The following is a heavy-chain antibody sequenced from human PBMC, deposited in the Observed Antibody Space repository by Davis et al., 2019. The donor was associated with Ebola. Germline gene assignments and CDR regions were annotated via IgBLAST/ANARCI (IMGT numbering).Heavy chain of an antibody. D-gene: IGHD5-18*01. Sequence: SVKVSCKASGGTFSSYTITWVRQAPGQGLEWMGSIIPILGIANYAQKFQGRVTITADESTSTAYMELSSLRSEDTAVYYCVRGGIQIWSSHYLDYWGQGTLVTVSS. CDR2: IIPILGIA. CDR1: GGTFSSYT. J-gene: IGHJ4*02. CDR3: VRGGIQIWSSHYLDY. V-gene: IGHV1-69*02.